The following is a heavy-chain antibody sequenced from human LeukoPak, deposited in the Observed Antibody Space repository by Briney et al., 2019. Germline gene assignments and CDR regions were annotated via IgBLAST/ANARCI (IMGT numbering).Heavy chain of an antibody. Sequence: PGGSLRLSCAASGFTFSSYSMNWVRQAPGKGLEWVSSISSSSSYIYYADSVKGRFTISRDNAKNSLYLQMHSLRAEDTAVYYCARDGHSGYDLDYWGQGTLVTVSS. CDR2: ISSSSSYI. V-gene: IGHV3-21*01. J-gene: IGHJ4*02. CDR3: ARDGHSGYDLDY. CDR1: GFTFSSYS. D-gene: IGHD5-12*01.